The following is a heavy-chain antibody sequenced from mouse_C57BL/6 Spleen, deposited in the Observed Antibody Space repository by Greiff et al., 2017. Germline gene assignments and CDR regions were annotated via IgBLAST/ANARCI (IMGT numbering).Heavy chain of an antibody. J-gene: IGHJ4*01. CDR2: IDPENGDT. D-gene: IGHD1-1*01. V-gene: IGHV14-4*01. Sequence: VQLKESGAELVRPGASVKLSCTASGFNIKDDYMHWVKQRPEQGLEWIGWIDPENGDTEYASKFQGKATITADTSSNTAYLQLSSLTSEDTAVYYCTPYGPYFAMGYWGQGTSVTVSS. CDR1: GFNIKDDY. CDR3: TPYGPYFAMGY.